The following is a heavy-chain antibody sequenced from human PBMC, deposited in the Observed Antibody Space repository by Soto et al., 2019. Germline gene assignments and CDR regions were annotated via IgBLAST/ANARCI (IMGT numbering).Heavy chain of an antibody. Sequence: EVQLLESGGGLVQPGGSLRLSCAASGFTFSSYAMSWVRQAPGKGLEWVSASSGSGGSTYYADSVKGRFTISRDNSKNTLYLQMNSLRAEDTAVYYCAKDSTYYDYIWGSYRPRGYFDYWGQGTLVTVSS. D-gene: IGHD3-16*02. CDR2: SSGSGGST. J-gene: IGHJ4*02. CDR1: GFTFSSYA. V-gene: IGHV3-23*01. CDR3: AKDSTYYDYIWGSYRPRGYFDY.